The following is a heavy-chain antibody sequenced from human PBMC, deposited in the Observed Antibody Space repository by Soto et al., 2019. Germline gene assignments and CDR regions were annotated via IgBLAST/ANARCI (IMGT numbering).Heavy chain of an antibody. J-gene: IGHJ4*02. CDR2: ISGSGDST. D-gene: IGHD4-17*01. CDR1: GFAFSSYA. CDR3: AKDLKPNDYGGPFDS. Sequence: GGSLRLSCAASGFAFSSYAMSWVRQAPGKGLEWVSSISGSGDSTYYADSVEGRFTISRDNSKNTLYLQMNSLRVEDTAVYYCAKDLKPNDYGGPFDSWGQGTLVTVSS. V-gene: IGHV3-23*01.